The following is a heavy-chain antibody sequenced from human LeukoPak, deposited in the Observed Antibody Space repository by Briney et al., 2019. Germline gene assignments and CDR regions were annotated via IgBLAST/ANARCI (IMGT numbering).Heavy chain of an antibody. J-gene: IGHJ5*02. CDR1: GGSISSYY. V-gene: IGHV4-59*01. CDR2: IYYSGST. CDR3: AGGVYVLRP. D-gene: IGHD3-3*01. Sequence: SETLSLTCTVSGGSISSYYWSWIRQPPGKGLEWIGYIYYSGSTNYNPSLKSRVTISVDTSKNQFSLKLSSVTAADTAVYYCAGGVYVLRPWGQGTLVTVSS.